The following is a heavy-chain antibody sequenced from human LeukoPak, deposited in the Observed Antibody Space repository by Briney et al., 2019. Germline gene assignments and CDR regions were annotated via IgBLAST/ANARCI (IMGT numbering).Heavy chain of an antibody. J-gene: IGHJ4*02. CDR3: ARRGGSSGWGDFDY. Sequence: PGGSLRLSCAASGFTLSSYAMNWVRQAPGKGLEWVSTISDTGGDTVYADSVRGRFTISRDNSKNTLYLQMDSLRAEDTARYYCARRGGSSGWGDFDYWGQATLVTVSS. V-gene: IGHV3-23*01. CDR2: ISDTGGDT. CDR1: GFTLSSYA. D-gene: IGHD6-19*01.